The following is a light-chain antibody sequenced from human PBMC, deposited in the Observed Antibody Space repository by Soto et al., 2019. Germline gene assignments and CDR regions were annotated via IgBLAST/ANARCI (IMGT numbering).Light chain of an antibody. V-gene: IGKV3-20*01. J-gene: IGKJ4*01. CDR1: QTMTRAY. CDR2: AAS. CDR3: QKYNSAPLT. Sequence: EIALMQSPGTLSLSPGERATLSCRASQTMTRAYLAWYQQKPGQAPRLLIYAASYRATGIPDKFSGSGSGTDFSLTISRLEPEDSAVYYCQKYNSAPLTFGGGTKVDI.